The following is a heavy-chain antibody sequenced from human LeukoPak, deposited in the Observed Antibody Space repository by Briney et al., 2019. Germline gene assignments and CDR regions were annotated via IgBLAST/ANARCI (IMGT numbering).Heavy chain of an antibody. CDR1: GYTFTDYH. CDR3: ARDSTAMTGLNMDV. D-gene: IGHD5-18*01. Sequence: ASVKVSCKASGYTFTDYHIHWVRQAPGQGLEWTGWVNSDSGGTNYAQKFQGRVTMTRDTSITIAYMELSSLRSDDAAIYYCARDSTAMTGLNMDVWGQGTTVTVSS. J-gene: IGHJ6*02. V-gene: IGHV1-2*02. CDR2: VNSDSGGT.